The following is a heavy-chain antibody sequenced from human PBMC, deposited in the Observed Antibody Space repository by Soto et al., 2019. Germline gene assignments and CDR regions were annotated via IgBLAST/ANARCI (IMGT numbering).Heavy chain of an antibody. CDR3: ARDEGFDSSG. D-gene: IGHD6-19*01. Sequence: GASGKVSCKASGYTFTSYGISWVRQAPGQGLEWMGWISAYNGNTNYAQKLQGRVTMTTDTSTSTAYMELRSLRAEDTAVYYCARDEGFDSSGWGQGTLVPVSS. V-gene: IGHV1-18*01. CDR1: GYTFTSYG. CDR2: ISAYNGNT. J-gene: IGHJ4*02.